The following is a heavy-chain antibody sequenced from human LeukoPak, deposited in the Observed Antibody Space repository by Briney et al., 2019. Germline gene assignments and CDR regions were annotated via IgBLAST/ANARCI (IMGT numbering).Heavy chain of an antibody. V-gene: IGHV4-34*01. CDR1: GFTFSYFW. D-gene: IGHD3-3*01. Sequence: PGGSLRLSCAASGFTFSYFWMSWIRQPPGKGLEWIGEINHSGSTNYNPSLKSRVTISVDTSKNQFSLKLSSVTAADTAVYYCARGRHEYDFWSGYYPPNWFAPWGQGTLVTVSS. J-gene: IGHJ5*02. CDR2: INHSGST. CDR3: ARGRHEYDFWSGYYPPNWFAP.